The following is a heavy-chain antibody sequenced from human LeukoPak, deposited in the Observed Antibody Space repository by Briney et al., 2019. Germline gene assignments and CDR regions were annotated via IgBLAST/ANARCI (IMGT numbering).Heavy chain of an antibody. J-gene: IGHJ4*02. CDR3: AKSRPLGVVVPAATPSALDY. CDR1: GFTFSSYG. Sequence: PGRSLRLSCAASGFTFSSYGMHWVRQAPGKGLEWVAVISYDGSNKYYADSVKGRFTISRDNSKNTLCLQMNSLRAEDTAVYYCAKSRPLGVVVPAATPSALDYWGQGTLVTVSS. D-gene: IGHD2-2*02. CDR2: ISYDGSNK. V-gene: IGHV3-30*18.